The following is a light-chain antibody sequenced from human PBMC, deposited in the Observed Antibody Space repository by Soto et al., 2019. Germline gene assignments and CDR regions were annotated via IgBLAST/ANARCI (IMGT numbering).Light chain of an antibody. V-gene: IGKV3-20*01. CDR3: EQYGDSPPNT. CDR1: QSVNSRF. Sequence: EIVLTQSPGTLSLSPGESATLSCRASQSVNSRFLAWYQHKPGQDPRLLLYAASTRATGIPDKFSGSASGTVFALTISRQEPEDLAVSYCEQYGDSPPNTFGQGTKLEIK. J-gene: IGKJ2*01. CDR2: AAS.